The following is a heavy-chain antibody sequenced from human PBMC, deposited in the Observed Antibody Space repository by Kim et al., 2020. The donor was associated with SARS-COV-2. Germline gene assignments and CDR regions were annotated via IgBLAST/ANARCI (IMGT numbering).Heavy chain of an antibody. V-gene: IGHV4-59*13. CDR2: IYYSGST. Sequence: SETLSLTCTVSGGSISSYYWSWIRQPPGKGLEWIGYIYYSGSTNYNPSLKSRVTISVDTSKNQFSLKLSSVTAADTAVYYCAREVGYYYDSSVYYYWFDPWGQGTLVTVSS. J-gene: IGHJ5*02. D-gene: IGHD3-22*01. CDR1: GGSISSYY. CDR3: AREVGYYYDSSVYYYWFDP.